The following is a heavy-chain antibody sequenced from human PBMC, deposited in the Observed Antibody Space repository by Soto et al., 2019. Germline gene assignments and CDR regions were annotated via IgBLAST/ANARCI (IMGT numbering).Heavy chain of an antibody. Sequence: EVQLVESGGGLVQPGGSLRLSCAASGFTFSSYWMHWVRQAPGKGLVWVSRINSDGSSTSYADSVKGRFTISRDNAKNTLYLQMNSLRAEDTAVYYCARDLTVTPPNYYYYGMDVWGQGTTVTVSS. D-gene: IGHD4-4*01. CDR3: ARDLTVTPPNYYYYGMDV. CDR1: GFTFSSYW. CDR2: INSDGSST. J-gene: IGHJ6*02. V-gene: IGHV3-74*01.